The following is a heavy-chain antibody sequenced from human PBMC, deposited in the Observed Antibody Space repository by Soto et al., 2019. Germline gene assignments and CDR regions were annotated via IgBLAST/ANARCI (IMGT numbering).Heavy chain of an antibody. V-gene: IGHV1-18*01. CDR3: ASRGGYGSGSYNHYYGMDV. J-gene: IGHJ6*02. CDR1: GYTFTSFG. D-gene: IGHD3-10*01. CDR2: ISAYNGNT. Sequence: QVQLVQSGAEVKKPGASVKVSCKASGYTFTSFGISWVRQAPGQGLEWMGWISAYNGNTNYAQKLQGRVTMTTDTSTSTAYMELRSLGSDDTAVYYCASRGGYGSGSYNHYYGMDVWGQGTTVTVSS.